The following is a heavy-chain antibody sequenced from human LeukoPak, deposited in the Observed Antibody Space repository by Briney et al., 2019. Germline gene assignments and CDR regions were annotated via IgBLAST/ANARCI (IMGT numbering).Heavy chain of an antibody. J-gene: IGHJ3*02. D-gene: IGHD2/OR15-2a*01. V-gene: IGHV3-9*01. CDR1: GCTFDDYA. CDR3: ATGASMSRAFDI. Sequence: GWALRLSCSASGCTFDDYAMHKVRQAPGEGREWVSCISWNSGSIGYAASVKGRFTISSYNAKSSLHLQLNSLIADDAPFYHCATGASMSRAFDIWGQGTMVTVSS. CDR2: ISWNSGSI.